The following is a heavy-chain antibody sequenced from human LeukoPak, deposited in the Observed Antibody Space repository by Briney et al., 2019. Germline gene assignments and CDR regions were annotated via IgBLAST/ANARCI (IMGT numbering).Heavy chain of an antibody. D-gene: IGHD6-13*01. Sequence: GGSLRLSCAASGFTFSTYWMSWVRQAPGKGLEWVANIKQDGSEKYYIDSVKGRFTISRDNARNSLYLQMNSLRAEDTAMYYCARDSAGNDYWGQGTLVTVSS. V-gene: IGHV3-7*01. CDR2: IKQDGSEK. J-gene: IGHJ4*02. CDR3: ARDSAGNDY. CDR1: GFTFSTYW.